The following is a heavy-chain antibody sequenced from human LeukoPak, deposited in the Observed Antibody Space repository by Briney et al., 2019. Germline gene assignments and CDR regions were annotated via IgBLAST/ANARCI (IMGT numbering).Heavy chain of an antibody. V-gene: IGHV3-21*01. CDR1: GFTFSSYS. J-gene: IGHJ4*02. D-gene: IGHD2-15*01. CDR3: ARSAFCSGGSCQLDN. Sequence: GGSLRLSCAASGFTFSSYSMNWVRQAPGKGLEWVSFISSTSSYIYYADPVKGRFTISRDNAKNSLYLQMNSLRAEDSAVYYRARSAFCSGGSCQLDNWGQGTLVPVSS. CDR2: ISSTSSYI.